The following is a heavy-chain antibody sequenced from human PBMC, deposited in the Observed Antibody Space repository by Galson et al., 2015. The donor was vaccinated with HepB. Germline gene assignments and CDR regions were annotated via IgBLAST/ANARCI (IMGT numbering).Heavy chain of an antibody. CDR2: INPSLGTT. V-gene: IGHV1-46*01. D-gene: IGHD2-2*01. J-gene: IGHJ6*02. CDR1: GYTFTNYY. CDR3: ARDLPYCSSTSCYGAYYGMDV. Sequence: SVKVSCKASGYTFTNYYINWVRQAPGQGLEWMGVINPSLGTTTYAQKFQGRVTMTRDTSTSTVYMELSSLRSEDTAVYYCARDLPYCSSTSCYGAYYGMDVWGQGTTVTVSS.